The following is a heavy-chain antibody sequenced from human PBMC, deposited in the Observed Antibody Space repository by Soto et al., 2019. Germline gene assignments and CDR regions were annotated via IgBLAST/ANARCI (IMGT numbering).Heavy chain of an antibody. CDR2: IYYSGST. J-gene: IGHJ4*02. V-gene: IGHV4-59*01. CDR3: ARDRYGSGSYSDY. Sequence: PSETLSLTCTVSGGSISSYYWSWIRQPPAKGLEWIGYIYYSGSTNYNPSLKSRVTISVDTSKNQFSLKLSSVTAADTAVYYCARDRYGSGSYSDYWGQGTLVTVSS. CDR1: GGSISSYY. D-gene: IGHD3-10*01.